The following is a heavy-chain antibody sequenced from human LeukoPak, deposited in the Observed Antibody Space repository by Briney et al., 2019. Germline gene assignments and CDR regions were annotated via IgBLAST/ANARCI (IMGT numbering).Heavy chain of an antibody. D-gene: IGHD5-18*01. CDR2: ISAYNGNT. Sequence: ASVKVSCKASGYSFTSYGISWVRQAPGQGLEWMGWISAYNGNTNYAQKLQGRVTMTTDTSTSTAYIELRSLRSDDTAVYYCATLRGGYSYGDRSFDYWGQGTLVTVSS. CDR1: GYSFTSYG. CDR3: ATLRGGYSYGDRSFDY. J-gene: IGHJ4*02. V-gene: IGHV1-18*01.